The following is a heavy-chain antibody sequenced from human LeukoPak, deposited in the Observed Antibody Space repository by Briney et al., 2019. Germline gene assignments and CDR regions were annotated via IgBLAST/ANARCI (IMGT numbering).Heavy chain of an antibody. Sequence: SETLSLTCNVAGVSISKYYWNWIRQPAGKGLEWIGRIYSSGVTNYNPSLKSRVTMSVDSSKNTVSLKVNSVTVADTAVYFCARGWFGEFSLVYYYYGLGVWGQGKTVTVSS. J-gene: IGHJ6*02. CDR1: GVSISKYY. D-gene: IGHD3-10*01. CDR2: IYSSGVT. V-gene: IGHV4-4*07. CDR3: ARGWFGEFSLVYYYYGLGV.